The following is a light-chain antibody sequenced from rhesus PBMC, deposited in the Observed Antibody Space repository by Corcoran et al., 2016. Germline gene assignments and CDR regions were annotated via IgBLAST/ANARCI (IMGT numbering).Light chain of an antibody. CDR3: QQHNFYPWT. Sequence: DIQMTQSPSSLSASVGDTVTITCQASQGLTKYLAWYQQKPGRAPRLLIYDASTLESGVPSRFSVSGSVTEFTLTISSLQPEDFATYYCQQHNFYPWTFGLGTMVEIK. CDR2: DAS. V-gene: IGKV1-25*01. CDR1: QGLTKY. J-gene: IGKJ1*01.